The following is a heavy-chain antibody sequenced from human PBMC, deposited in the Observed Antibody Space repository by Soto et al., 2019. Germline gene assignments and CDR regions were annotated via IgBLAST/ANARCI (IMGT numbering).Heavy chain of an antibody. D-gene: IGHD6-13*01. CDR3: ASVGIGAAWYHWFDS. CDR1: GYTFTSYD. Sequence: QVQLVQSGAEVKKPGASVKVSCKASGYTFTSYDINWVRQATGQGLEWMGWMNPNSGNTGYAQKFQGRVTMXXNXSXXTAYMQLSSLRFEDTAVYFCASVGIGAAWYHWFDSWGQGPLVTVSS. CDR2: MNPNSGNT. V-gene: IGHV1-8*01. J-gene: IGHJ5*01.